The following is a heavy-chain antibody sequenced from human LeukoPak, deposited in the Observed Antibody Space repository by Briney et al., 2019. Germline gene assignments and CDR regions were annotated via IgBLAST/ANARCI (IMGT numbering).Heavy chain of an antibody. V-gene: IGHV3-20*01. Sequence: GGSLRLSCAASGLTFDDYGMSWVRQAPGKGLEWVSGINWNDGSTGYADSVKGRFTFSRDNAKNSLYLQMNSLRAEDTALYHGARDRVAGNPDFVYWGQGTLVTVSS. CDR1: GLTFDDYG. CDR3: ARDRVAGNPDFVY. J-gene: IGHJ4*02. D-gene: IGHD6-19*01. CDR2: INWNDGST.